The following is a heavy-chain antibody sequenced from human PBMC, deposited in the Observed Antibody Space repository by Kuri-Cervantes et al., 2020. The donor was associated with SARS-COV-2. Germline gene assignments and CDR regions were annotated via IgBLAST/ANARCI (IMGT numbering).Heavy chain of an antibody. D-gene: IGHD3-22*01. Sequence: LRLSCTVSGGSISSSNYYWNWIRQPAGKGLEWIGYIYASGSTNYNPSLKSRVTISVDTSRNQFSLKLSSVTAADTAVYYCARGRYYYDSSGYYYVPTGDVWGKGTTVTVSS. CDR2: IYASGST. J-gene: IGHJ6*04. CDR3: ARGRYYYDSSGYYYVPTGDV. CDR1: GGSISSSNYY. V-gene: IGHV4-61*09.